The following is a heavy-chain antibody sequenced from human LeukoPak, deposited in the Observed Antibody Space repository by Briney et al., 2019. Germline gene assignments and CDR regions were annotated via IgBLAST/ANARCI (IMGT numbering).Heavy chain of an antibody. J-gene: IGHJ4*02. Sequence: SETLSLTCTVSGGSISNYYWSWIRQPAGKGLEWIGRIYTSGSANYNPSLKSRVTMSVDTSKNQFSLKLYFTTAADTAVYYYARGPDRRDDYKSLDYWGQGTLVTVSS. D-gene: IGHD5-24*01. V-gene: IGHV4-4*07. CDR2: IYTSGSA. CDR3: ARGPDRRDDYKSLDY. CDR1: GGSISNYY.